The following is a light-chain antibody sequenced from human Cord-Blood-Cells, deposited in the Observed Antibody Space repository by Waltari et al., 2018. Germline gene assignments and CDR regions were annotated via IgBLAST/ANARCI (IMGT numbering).Light chain of an antibody. J-gene: IGLJ1*01. CDR1: SSDVGGYNY. V-gene: IGLV2-14*03. Sequence: QSALTQPASVSGSPGQSITISCTGTSSDVGGYNYVSWYQHHPGKAPKLMLYDVSNRPSGVSNRFSGSKSGNTASLTISGLQAEDEADYYCSSYTSSSIFYVFGTGTKVTVL. CDR2: DVS. CDR3: SSYTSSSIFYV.